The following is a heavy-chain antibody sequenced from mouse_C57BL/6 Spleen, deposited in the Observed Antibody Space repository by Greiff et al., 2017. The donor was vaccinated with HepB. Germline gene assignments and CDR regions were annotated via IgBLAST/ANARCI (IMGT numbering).Heavy chain of an antibody. CDR1: GYSFTSYW. V-gene: IGHV1-72*01. J-gene: IGHJ3*01. CDR2: IDPNSGGT. D-gene: IGHD2-3*01. Sequence: QVQLQQPGAELVKPGASVTLSCKASGYSFTSYWMHWVKQRPGRGLEWIGRIDPNSGGTKYNEKFKSKATLTVDKPSSPAYMQLSSLTSEDSAVYYCARDDGYYWFAYWGQGTLVTVSA. CDR3: ARDDGYYWFAY.